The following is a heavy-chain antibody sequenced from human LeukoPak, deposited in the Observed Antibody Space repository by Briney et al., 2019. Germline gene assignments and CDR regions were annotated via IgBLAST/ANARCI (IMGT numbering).Heavy chain of an antibody. V-gene: IGHV4-39*07. CDR2: IYYSGST. D-gene: IGHD2-15*01. Sequence: SETLSLTCTVSGGSISSSSYYWGWIRQPPGKGLEWIGSIYYSGSTYYNPSLKSRVTISVDTSKNQFSLKLSSVTAADTAVYYCARHPPARVVAATPLGRYFQHWGQGTLVTVSS. J-gene: IGHJ1*01. CDR3: ARHPPARVVAATPLGRYFQH. CDR1: GGSISSSSYY.